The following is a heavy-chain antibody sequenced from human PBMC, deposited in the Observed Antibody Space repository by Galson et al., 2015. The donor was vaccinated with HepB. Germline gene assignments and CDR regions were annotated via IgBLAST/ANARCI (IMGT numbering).Heavy chain of an antibody. CDR1: GFTFSSCG. Sequence: SLRLSCAASGFTFSSCGMHWVRQAPGKGLEWVAFIRYDGSYKYYADSVKGRFTISRGNSKNTLYLQMYSLRAEDTAVYYCMKGSGSYWNFDYWGQGTLVTVSS. J-gene: IGHJ4*02. V-gene: IGHV3-30*02. CDR2: IRYDGSYK. D-gene: IGHD1-26*01. CDR3: MKGSGSYWNFDY.